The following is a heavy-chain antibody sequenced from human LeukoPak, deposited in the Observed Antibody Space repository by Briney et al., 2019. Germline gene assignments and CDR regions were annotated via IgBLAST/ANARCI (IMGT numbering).Heavy chain of an antibody. CDR2: ITGSGGST. J-gene: IGHJ4*02. CDR3: ANSIAVAGPGSY. V-gene: IGHV3-23*01. D-gene: IGHD6-19*01. Sequence: GGSLRLSCAASGFTFNNYAMDWVRQAPGKGLEWISAITGSGGSTYYADSVKGRFTISRDNSKNTLYLQMNSLRAEDTAVYYCANSIAVAGPGSYWGQGTLVTVSS. CDR1: GFTFNNYA.